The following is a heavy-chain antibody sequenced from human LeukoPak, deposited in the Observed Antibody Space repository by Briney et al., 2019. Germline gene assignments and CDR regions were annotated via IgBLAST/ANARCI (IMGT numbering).Heavy chain of an antibody. Sequence: GGSPRLSCAASGFTFSSYGMHWVRQAPGKGLEWVAVIWYDGSNKYYADSVKGRFTISRDNSKNTLYLQMNSLRAEDTAVYYCARVVRSGLNYYYGMDVWGQGTTVTVSS. V-gene: IGHV3-33*01. CDR3: ARVVRSGLNYYYGMDV. CDR2: IWYDGSNK. J-gene: IGHJ6*02. CDR1: GFTFSSYG. D-gene: IGHD6-19*01.